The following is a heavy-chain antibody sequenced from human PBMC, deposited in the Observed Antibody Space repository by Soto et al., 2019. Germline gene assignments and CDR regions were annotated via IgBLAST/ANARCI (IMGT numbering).Heavy chain of an antibody. V-gene: IGHV3-21*01. Sequence: GGSLRLSCAASGFTFSSYSMNWVRQAPGKGLEWVSSISSSSSYIYYADSVKGRFTISRDNAKNSLYLQMNSLRAEDTAVHYCARVPPAPDYMDVWGKGTTVTV. CDR2: ISSSSSYI. CDR1: GFTFSSYS. CDR3: ARVPPAPDYMDV. J-gene: IGHJ6*03.